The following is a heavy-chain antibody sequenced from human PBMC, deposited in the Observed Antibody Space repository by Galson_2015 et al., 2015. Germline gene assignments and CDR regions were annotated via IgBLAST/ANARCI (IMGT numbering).Heavy chain of an antibody. V-gene: IGHV1-18*01. Sequence: SVKVSCKASGYTFTSYGISWVRQAPGQGLEWMGWISGNNGNTNYAQKLQGRVTMTTDTSTSTAYMELRSLRSDDTAVYYCARDYYDSSGYYRRYYFDYWGQGALVTFSS. CDR1: GYTFTSYG. CDR2: ISGNNGNT. J-gene: IGHJ4*02. CDR3: ARDYYDSSGYYRRYYFDY. D-gene: IGHD3-22*01.